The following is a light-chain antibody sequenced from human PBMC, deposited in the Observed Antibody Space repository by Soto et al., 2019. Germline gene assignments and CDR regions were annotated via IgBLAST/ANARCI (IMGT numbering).Light chain of an antibody. Sequence: EIVMTQSPATLSVSPGERVTLSCRASQSVNSDLAWYQQKPGQAPRLLIYGASTRATGIPARFSGSGSGTEFTLTISSLQSEDFAVYYCQQYNNWPPWTFGQGTKLEFK. V-gene: IGKV3-15*01. CDR3: QQYNNWPPWT. CDR1: QSVNSD. J-gene: IGKJ1*01. CDR2: GAS.